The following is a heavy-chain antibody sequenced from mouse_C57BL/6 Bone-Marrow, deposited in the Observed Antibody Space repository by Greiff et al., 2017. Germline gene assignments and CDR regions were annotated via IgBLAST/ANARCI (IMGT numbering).Heavy chain of an antibody. CDR1: GYTFTSYW. CDR3: ARGGIYYFDY. V-gene: IGHV1-69*01. J-gene: IGHJ2*01. CDR2: IDPSDSYT. Sequence: VQLQQPGAELVMPGASVKLSCKASGYTFTSYWMHWVKQRPGQGLEWIGEIDPSDSYTNYNKKFKGKSTLTVDKSSITAYMQLSSLTSEDSAVYYCARGGIYYFDYWGQGTTLTVSS.